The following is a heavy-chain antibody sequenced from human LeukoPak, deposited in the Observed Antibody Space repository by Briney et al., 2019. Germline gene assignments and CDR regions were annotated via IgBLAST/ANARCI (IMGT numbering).Heavy chain of an antibody. CDR1: GGTFSSYA. V-gene: IGHV1-69*04. D-gene: IGHD5-12*01. J-gene: IGHJ4*02. Sequence: SVKVSCKASGGTFSSYAISWVRQAPGQGPEWMGRIIPILGIANYAQKFQGRVTITADKSTSTAYMELSSLRSEDTAVYYCARDNSGYGLFDYWGQGTLVTVSS. CDR2: IIPILGIA. CDR3: ARDNSGYGLFDY.